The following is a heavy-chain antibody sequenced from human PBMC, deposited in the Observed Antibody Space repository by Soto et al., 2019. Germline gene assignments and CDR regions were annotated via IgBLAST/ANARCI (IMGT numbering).Heavy chain of an antibody. V-gene: IGHV3-30-3*01. D-gene: IGHD3-22*01. CDR3: ARVGVVADTSFDY. J-gene: IGHJ4*02. CDR1: GFTFRNHG. Sequence: QVQVVESGGGVVQPGRSLRLSCAASGFTFRNHGMHWVRQAPGKGLEWVAVISYDGSNEYYGDSVRGRFTISRDNSKDTLYLQMNSLTSEDTAVYYCARVGVVADTSFDYWGQGTLVTVSS. CDR2: ISYDGSNE.